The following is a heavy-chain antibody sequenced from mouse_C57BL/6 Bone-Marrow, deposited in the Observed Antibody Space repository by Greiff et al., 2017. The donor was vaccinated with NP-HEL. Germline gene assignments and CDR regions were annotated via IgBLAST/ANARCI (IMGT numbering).Heavy chain of an antibody. Sequence: EVQLQESGPGLVKPSQSLSLTCTVTGYSITSGYDWHWIRHFPGNKLEWMGYISYIGSTNYNPSLKSRISITHDTSKTHFFLKLNSVTTEDTATYYCAGGEVCSNPWFAYWGQGTLVTVSA. D-gene: IGHD2-5*01. CDR3: AGGEVCSNPWFAY. J-gene: IGHJ3*01. CDR1: GYSITSGYD. CDR2: ISYIGST. V-gene: IGHV3-1*01.